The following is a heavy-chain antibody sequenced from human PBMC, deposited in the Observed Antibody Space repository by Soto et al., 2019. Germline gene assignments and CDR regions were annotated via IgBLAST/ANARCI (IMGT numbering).Heavy chain of an antibody. J-gene: IGHJ4*02. D-gene: IGHD2-2*02. Sequence: GGSLRLSCAASGFTFSSYSMNWVRQAPGKGLEWVSYISSSSSTIYYADSVKGRFTISRDNAKNSLYLQMNSLRAEDTAVYYCARDRCSSTSCYSDYWGQGTLVTVSS. CDR1: GFTFSSYS. CDR2: ISSSSSTI. V-gene: IGHV3-48*01. CDR3: ARDRCSSTSCYSDY.